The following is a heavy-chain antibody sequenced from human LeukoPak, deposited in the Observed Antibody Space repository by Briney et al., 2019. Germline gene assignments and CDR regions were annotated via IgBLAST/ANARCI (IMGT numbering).Heavy chain of an antibody. Sequence: PSETLSLTCAVYGGSFSGYYWSWIRQPPGKGLEWIGEINHSGSTNYNPSLKSRVTISVDTSKNQFSLKLSSVTAADTAVYYCAGDHIVVVPAAGYYYYGMDVWGQGTTVTVSS. D-gene: IGHD2-2*01. V-gene: IGHV4-34*01. CDR2: INHSGST. CDR3: AGDHIVVVPAAGYYYYGMDV. J-gene: IGHJ6*02. CDR1: GGSFSGYY.